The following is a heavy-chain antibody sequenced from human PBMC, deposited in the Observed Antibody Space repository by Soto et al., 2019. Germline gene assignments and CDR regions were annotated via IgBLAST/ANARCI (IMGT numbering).Heavy chain of an antibody. CDR2: IWYDGSNT. Sequence: GGSLRLSCAASGFTFSSYGMHWVRQAPGKGLEWVAVIWYDGSNTYYADSVKGRFTISRDNSKNTLYLQMNSLRAEDTAGCYCARETSNYFDCWGQGTLVTVSS. CDR3: ARETSNYFDC. J-gene: IGHJ4*02. V-gene: IGHV3-33*01. CDR1: GFTFSSYG.